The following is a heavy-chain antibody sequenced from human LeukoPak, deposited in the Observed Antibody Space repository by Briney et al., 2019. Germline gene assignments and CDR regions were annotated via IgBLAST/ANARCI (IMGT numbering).Heavy chain of an antibody. CDR3: AREVGSFDY. CDR1: GGSISSGSYY. CDR2: IYTSGST. Sequence: KSSETLSLTCTVSGGSISSGSYYWSWIRRPAGKGLEWIGRIYTSGSTTYNPSLKSPVTISVDTSKNQFSLQLSSVTATDTAVYYCAREVGSFDYWGQGTLVTVSS. J-gene: IGHJ4*02. D-gene: IGHD1-26*01. V-gene: IGHV4-61*02.